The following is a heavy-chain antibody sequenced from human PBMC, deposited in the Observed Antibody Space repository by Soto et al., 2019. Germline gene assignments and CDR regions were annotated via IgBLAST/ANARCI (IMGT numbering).Heavy chain of an antibody. V-gene: IGHV3-15*01. CDR2: IKSKTDGGTT. CDR3: TTDRSGSYYFDY. D-gene: IGHD1-26*01. Sequence: GGSLRLSCAASGFTFSNAWMSWVRQAPGKGLEWVGRIKSKTDGGTTDYAAPVKGRFTISRDDSKNTLYLQMNSLKTEDTVVYYCTTDRSGSYYFDYWGQGTLVTVSS. CDR1: GFTFSNAW. J-gene: IGHJ4*02.